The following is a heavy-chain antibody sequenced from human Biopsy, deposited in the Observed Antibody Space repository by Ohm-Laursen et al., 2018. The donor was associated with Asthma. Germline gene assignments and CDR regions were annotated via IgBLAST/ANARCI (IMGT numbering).Heavy chain of an antibody. CDR3: ARKAGSCISRTCYSLDF. Sequence: SVKVSCKSPGGTFNTYVIGWVRQAPGQGLEWMGGINSVFGTATYPQKFQDRVTITADDSTSTVYMELSSLRSEDTAVYYCARKAGSCISRTCYSLDFWGQGTLVTVSS. D-gene: IGHD2-2*01. CDR2: INSVFGTA. CDR1: GGTFNTYV. J-gene: IGHJ4*02. V-gene: IGHV1-69*13.